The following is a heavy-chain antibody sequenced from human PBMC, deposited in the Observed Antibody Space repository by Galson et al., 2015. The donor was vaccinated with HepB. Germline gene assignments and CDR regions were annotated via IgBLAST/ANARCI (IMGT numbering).Heavy chain of an antibody. CDR2: IIPILGIA. Sequence: SVKVSCKASGGTFSSYAISWVRQAPGQGLEWMGRIIPILGIANYAQKFQGRVTITADKSTSTAYMELSSLRSEDTAVYYCARSSSSWPQAQYYYYYGMDVWGQGTTVTVSS. CDR3: ARSSSSWPQAQYYYYYGMDV. D-gene: IGHD6-13*01. V-gene: IGHV1-69*04. CDR1: GGTFSSYA. J-gene: IGHJ6*02.